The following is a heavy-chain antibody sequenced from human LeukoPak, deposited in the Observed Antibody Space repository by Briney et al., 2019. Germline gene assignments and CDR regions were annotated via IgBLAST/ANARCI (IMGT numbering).Heavy chain of an antibody. Sequence: ASVKVSCKASGYTFTSYGISWVRQAPGQGLEWMGWISAYNGNTNYAQKLRGRVTMTTDTSTSTAYMELRSLRSDDTAVYYCARGHIVVVPAAIRTDYYYYMDVWGKGTTVTVSS. V-gene: IGHV1-18*01. CDR3: ARGHIVVVPAAIRTDYYYYMDV. CDR2: ISAYNGNT. J-gene: IGHJ6*03. CDR1: GYTFTSYG. D-gene: IGHD2-2*02.